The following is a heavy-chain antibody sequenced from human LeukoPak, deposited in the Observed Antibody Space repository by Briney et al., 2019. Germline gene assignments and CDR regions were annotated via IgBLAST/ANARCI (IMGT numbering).Heavy chain of an antibody. V-gene: IGHV3-23*01. CDR3: AKDLKGFWNYDY. Sequence: GGALRLSCAASGFTFSSYAMSWVRHTPEKGLEWVLAISVSGGSTYYADSVKGRFSISRDNSKNTLYMKMNSLRAEDTAVYYCAKDLKGFWNYDYWGQGTLVTVSS. D-gene: IGHD1-7*01. CDR1: GFTFSSYA. J-gene: IGHJ4*02. CDR2: ISVSGGST.